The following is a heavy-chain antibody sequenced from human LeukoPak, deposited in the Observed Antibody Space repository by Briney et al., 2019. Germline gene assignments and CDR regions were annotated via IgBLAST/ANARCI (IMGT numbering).Heavy chain of an antibody. V-gene: IGHV3-7*01. CDR1: GFTFSSYW. Sequence: PGGSLRLSCAASGFTFSSYWMSWVRQAPGKGLEWVANIKQDGSEKYYVDSVKGRFTISRDNAKNSLYLQMNSLRAEDTAVYYCARDRVEILLHDSSGYWSDYWGQGTLVTVSS. CDR3: ARDRVEILLHDSSGYWSDY. D-gene: IGHD3-22*01. CDR2: IKQDGSEK. J-gene: IGHJ4*02.